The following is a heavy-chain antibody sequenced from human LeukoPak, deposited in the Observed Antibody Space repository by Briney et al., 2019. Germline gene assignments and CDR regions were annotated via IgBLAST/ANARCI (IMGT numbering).Heavy chain of an antibody. CDR3: AIAGSIAVADFDY. Sequence: ASVKVSCKASGYTFTGYYMHWVRQAPGQGLEWMGRINPNSGGTNYAQKFQGRVTMTRDTSISTAYMELSRMRSDNTAVYYCAIAGSIAVADFDYWGPGTLVTVSS. CDR1: GYTFTGYY. CDR2: INPNSGGT. V-gene: IGHV1-2*06. D-gene: IGHD6-19*01. J-gene: IGHJ4*02.